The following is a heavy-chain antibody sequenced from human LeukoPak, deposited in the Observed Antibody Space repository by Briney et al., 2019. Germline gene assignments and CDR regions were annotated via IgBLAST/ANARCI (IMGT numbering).Heavy chain of an antibody. Sequence: GGSLRLSCAASGFTVSSNYMSWVRQAPGKGLEWVSVIYSGGSTYYADSVKGRFTISRDNSKNTLYLQMNSLGAEDTAVYYCARDRGPSSGWGWFDPWGQGTLVTVSS. CDR2: IYSGGST. J-gene: IGHJ5*02. V-gene: IGHV3-53*01. D-gene: IGHD6-19*01. CDR3: ARDRGPSSGWGWFDP. CDR1: GFTVSSNY.